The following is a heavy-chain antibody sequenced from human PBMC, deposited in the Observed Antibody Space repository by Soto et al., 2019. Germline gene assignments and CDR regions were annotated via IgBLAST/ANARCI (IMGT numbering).Heavy chain of an antibody. V-gene: IGHV4-30-4*01. CDR3: ARDRINSPDYFDF. CDR2: IYYSGRT. CDR1: GGSIDNYEYY. D-gene: IGHD1-1*01. J-gene: IGHJ4*02. Sequence: QVQLQESGPGLVKPSQTLSLTCTVSGGSIDNYEYYWTWIRQPPGKGLEWVGYIYYSGRTNYNPSLNSRLTISLDTSKNQFSLRLTSVSAADTAMYYCARDRINSPDYFDFWGQGTLVTVSS.